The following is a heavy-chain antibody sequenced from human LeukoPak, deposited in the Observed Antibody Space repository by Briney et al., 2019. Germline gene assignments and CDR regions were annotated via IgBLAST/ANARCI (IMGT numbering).Heavy chain of an antibody. J-gene: IGHJ4*02. CDR3: AKRGVVIRVILVGFHKEAYYFDS. CDR1: GITLSNYV. Sequence: PGGPLRLSCAVSGITLSNYVMSGGRQAPGKGLELVAGISDSGGSTNYADYVKGRFTISRDSPKNTLYLQMTSLRAEDTAVYFCAKRGVVIRVILVGFHKEAYYFDSWGQGALVTVSS. V-gene: IGHV3-23*01. D-gene: IGHD3-22*01. CDR2: ISDSGGST.